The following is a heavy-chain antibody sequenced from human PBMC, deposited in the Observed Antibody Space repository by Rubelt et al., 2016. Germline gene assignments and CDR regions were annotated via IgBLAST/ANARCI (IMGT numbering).Heavy chain of an antibody. J-gene: IGHJ4*02. Sequence: EVQLLESGGGLVQPGGSLRLSCAASGFTFSNFATSWVRQAPGKGLEWVANIKQDGSDKYYVDSVKGRFTISRDNAKNSVYLQMNSLRAEDTAVYYCATEGSGWYPFEFWGQGTLVTVSS. CDR2: IKQDGSDK. CDR1: GFTFSNFA. V-gene: IGHV3-7*01. CDR3: ATEGSGWYPFEF. D-gene: IGHD6-19*01.